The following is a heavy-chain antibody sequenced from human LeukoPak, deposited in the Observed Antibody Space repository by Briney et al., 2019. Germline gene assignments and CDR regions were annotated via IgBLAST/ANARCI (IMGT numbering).Heavy chain of an antibody. J-gene: IGHJ4*02. CDR1: GFSFSGHW. CDR3: ATLVPGPFDY. CDR2: ISPTGSTT. D-gene: IGHD6-6*01. V-gene: IGHV3-74*01. Sequence: GGSLRLSCTASGFSFSGHWMHWARQLPGKGLVWVSRISPTGSTTSYADSVKGRFTVSRDNAKNTLYLQMNSLRAEDTAVYYCATLVPGPFDYWGQGTLVTVSS.